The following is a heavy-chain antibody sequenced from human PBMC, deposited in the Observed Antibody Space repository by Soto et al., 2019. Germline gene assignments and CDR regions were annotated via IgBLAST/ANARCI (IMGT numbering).Heavy chain of an antibody. Sequence: QVQLVESGGGVVQPGRSLRLSCAASGFTFSRYGMHWVRQAPGGGLEWVAVIWYDGSNIYYADSVKGRFTISRDNSKDTLDLQMNSLRAEDTAVYYCASDREQWLVGYYFDYWGQGTLVTVSS. CDR2: IWYDGSNI. J-gene: IGHJ4*02. CDR1: GFTFSRYG. D-gene: IGHD6-19*01. V-gene: IGHV3-33*01. CDR3: ASDREQWLVGYYFDY.